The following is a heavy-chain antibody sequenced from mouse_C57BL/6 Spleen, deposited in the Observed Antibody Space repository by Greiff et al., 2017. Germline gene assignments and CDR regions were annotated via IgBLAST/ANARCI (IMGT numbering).Heavy chain of an antibody. Sequence: QVQLQQPGAELVKPGASVKLSCKASGYTFTSYWMHWVKQRPGRGLEWIGRIDPNSGGTKYNEKFKSKATLTVDKPSSTAYMQLSSLTSEDSAVYYCARKREIYYGNYGWYFDVWGTGTTVTVSS. J-gene: IGHJ1*03. CDR3: ARKREIYYGNYGWYFDV. V-gene: IGHV1-72*01. CDR2: IDPNSGGT. CDR1: GYTFTSYW. D-gene: IGHD2-1*01.